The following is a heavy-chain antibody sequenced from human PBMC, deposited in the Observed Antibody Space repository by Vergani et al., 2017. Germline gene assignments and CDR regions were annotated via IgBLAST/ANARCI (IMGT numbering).Heavy chain of an antibody. Sequence: EVQLLESGGGLVQPGGSLRLSCAASGFTFRSYAMSWVRQAPGKGLEWVSAISGSGGSTYYADSVKGRFTISRDNSKNTLYLQMNSLRAEDTAVDYCAFDYSSSSLDYWGQGTLVTVSS. V-gene: IGHV3-23*01. CDR2: ISGSGGST. CDR3: AFDYSSSSLDY. CDR1: GFTFRSYA. J-gene: IGHJ4*02. D-gene: IGHD6-6*01.